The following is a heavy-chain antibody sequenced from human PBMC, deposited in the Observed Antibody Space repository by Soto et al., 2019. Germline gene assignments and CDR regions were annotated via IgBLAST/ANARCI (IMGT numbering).Heavy chain of an antibody. D-gene: IGHD6-13*01. CDR3: AGDHDNRSWYGYLDY. Sequence: QVQLVESGGRVVQPGRSLRLSCAASGFTFNSNAMHWVRQAPGKGLEWVAVISFDGSDTFYGDSVKGRFTISRDNSEKTLYLQMNSLRAEDTAVYYCAGDHDNRSWYGYLDYWGQGTLVTVSS. CDR1: GFTFNSNA. V-gene: IGHV3-33*05. CDR2: ISFDGSDT. J-gene: IGHJ4*02.